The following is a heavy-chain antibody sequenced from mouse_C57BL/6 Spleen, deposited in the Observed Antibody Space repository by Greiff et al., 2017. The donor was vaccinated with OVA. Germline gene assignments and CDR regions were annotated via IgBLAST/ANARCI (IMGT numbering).Heavy chain of an antibody. CDR3: ARTPPYGPGFAY. Sequence: QVQLKQSGPGLVQPSQSLSITCTVSGFSLTSYGVHWVRQSPGKGLEWLGVIWSGGSTDYNAAFISRLSISKDNSKSQVFFKMNSLQADDTAIYYCARTPPYGPGFAYWGQGTLVTVSA. V-gene: IGHV2-2*01. CDR1: GFSLTSYG. J-gene: IGHJ3*01. CDR2: IWSGGST. D-gene: IGHD1-1*01.